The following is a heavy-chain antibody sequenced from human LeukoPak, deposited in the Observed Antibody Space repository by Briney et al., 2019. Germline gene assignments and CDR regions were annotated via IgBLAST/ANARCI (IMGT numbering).Heavy chain of an antibody. CDR2: ISSSSSYI. CDR1: GFTFSSYS. CDR3: ARGDVVVPAAMAPDP. Sequence: GGSLRLSCAASGFTFSSYSMNWVRQAPGKGLEWVSSISSSSSYIYYADSVKGRFTISRDNAKNTLYLQMNSLTAEDTAVYYCARGDVVVPAAMAPDPWGQGTLVTVSS. J-gene: IGHJ5*02. V-gene: IGHV3-21*01. D-gene: IGHD2-2*01.